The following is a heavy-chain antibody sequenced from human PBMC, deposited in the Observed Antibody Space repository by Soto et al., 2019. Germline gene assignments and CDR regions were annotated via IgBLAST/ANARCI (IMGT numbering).Heavy chain of an antibody. CDR1: GYSFTSYW. Sequence: PGESLKISCKGSGYSFTSYWVSWVRQMPGKGLEWMGRIDPSDSYTNYSPSFQGHVTISADKSISTAYLQWSSLKASDTAMYYCAASVAVAGDYWGQGTLVTVSS. D-gene: IGHD6-19*01. CDR2: IDPSDSYT. J-gene: IGHJ4*02. CDR3: AASVAVAGDY. V-gene: IGHV5-10-1*01.